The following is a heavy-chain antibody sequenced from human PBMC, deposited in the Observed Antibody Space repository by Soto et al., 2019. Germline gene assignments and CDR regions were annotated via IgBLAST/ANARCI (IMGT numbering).Heavy chain of an antibody. Sequence: GRSLRLSCTASGFTFGSYSINWVRQAPGKGLEWVSFISSSSSYRYYADSVTGRFTISRDNARNSLYLQMNSLRAEDTAVYYCARGGATTVVTTVEDTYSGMDGWGQVTTVTVPS. CDR3: ARGGATTVVTTVEDTYSGMDG. CDR2: ISSSSSYR. J-gene: IGHJ6*02. CDR1: GFTFGSYS. D-gene: IGHD4-17*01. V-gene: IGHV3-21*01.